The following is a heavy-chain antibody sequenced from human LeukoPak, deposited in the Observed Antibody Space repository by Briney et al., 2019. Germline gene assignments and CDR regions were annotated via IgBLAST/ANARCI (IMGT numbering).Heavy chain of an antibody. CDR1: GGSISSYY. D-gene: IGHD1-26*01. Sequence: SETLSLTCTVSGGSISSYYWSWIRQPPGKGLEWIGYIYYSGSTSYNPSLKSRVTISVDTPKNQFSLKLSSVTAADTAVYYCARGYSGSYGRFDYWGQGTLVTVSS. V-gene: IGHV4-59*01. CDR3: ARGYSGSYGRFDY. CDR2: IYYSGST. J-gene: IGHJ4*02.